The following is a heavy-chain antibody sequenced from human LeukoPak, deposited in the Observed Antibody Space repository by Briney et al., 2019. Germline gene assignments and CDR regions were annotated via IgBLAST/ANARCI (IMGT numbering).Heavy chain of an antibody. V-gene: IGHV4-31*03. D-gene: IGHD6-19*01. CDR2: IYYSGST. CDR1: GGSISSGGYY. Sequence: PSETLSLTCTVSGGSISSGGYYWSWIRQHPGKGLEWIGYIYYSGSTYYNPSLKSRVTISVDTSKDQFSLKLSSVTAADTAVYYCARHRHSSGWTPFDYWGQGTLVTVSS. J-gene: IGHJ4*02. CDR3: ARHRHSSGWTPFDY.